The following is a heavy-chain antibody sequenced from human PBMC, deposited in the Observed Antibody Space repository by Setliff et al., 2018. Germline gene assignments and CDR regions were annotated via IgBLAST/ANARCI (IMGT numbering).Heavy chain of an antibody. CDR2: IXXSGXT. D-gene: IGHD3-22*01. Sequence: SETLSLTCTVSGGSISSSSYYWGWIRQPPGKGLEWIGXIXXSGXTYYNPSLKSRVTISVDTSKNQFSLKLSSVTAADTAVYYCARQVRITMIVVVITPDLGWFDPWGQGTLVTSPQ. J-gene: IGHJ5*02. CDR3: ARQVRITMIVVVITPDLGWFDP. V-gene: IGHV4-39*01. CDR1: GGSISSSSYY.